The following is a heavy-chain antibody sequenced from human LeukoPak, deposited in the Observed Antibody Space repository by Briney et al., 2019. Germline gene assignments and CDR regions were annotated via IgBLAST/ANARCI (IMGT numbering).Heavy chain of an antibody. Sequence: RGSLRLSCAASGFTFSSYGMHWVRQAPGKGLEWVAFIRYDGSNKYYADSVKGRFTISRDNSKNTLYLQMNSLRAEDTAVYYCAKGYPLITMVRGVPTPFDYWGQGTLVTVSS. V-gene: IGHV3-30*02. CDR1: GFTFSSYG. D-gene: IGHD3-10*01. CDR2: IRYDGSNK. CDR3: AKGYPLITMVRGVPTPFDY. J-gene: IGHJ4*02.